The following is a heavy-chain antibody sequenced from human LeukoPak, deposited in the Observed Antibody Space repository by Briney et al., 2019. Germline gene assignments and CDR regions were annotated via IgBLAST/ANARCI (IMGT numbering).Heavy chain of an antibody. D-gene: IGHD6-19*01. V-gene: IGHV4-4*09. J-gene: IGHJ4*02. CDR2: IHSSGST. CDR3: ARLPARGWYLDY. Sequence: SGTLSLTCMVSGGSISNYYWSWIRQPPGKGLEWIGDIHSSGSTNYNPSLKSRVTISGDTSKNHFSLKLSSVTAADTAVYYCARLPARGWYLDYWGQGTLVTVSS. CDR1: GGSISNYY.